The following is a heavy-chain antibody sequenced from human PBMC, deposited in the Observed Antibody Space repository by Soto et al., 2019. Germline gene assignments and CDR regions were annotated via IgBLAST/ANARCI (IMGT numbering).Heavy chain of an antibody. CDR1: GGSFSTDY. Sequence: QVQLQQWGAGLLKPSETLSLTCAVYGGSFSTDYWSWIRQPPGTGLEWIGEINPSGGTNYHPSLKSRVTISVATSKNHFSLKLSSVTAADTAVYYCARVLAARASRDFDYWGQGTLVTVSS. CDR3: ARVLAARASRDFDY. D-gene: IGHD6-6*01. CDR2: INPSGGT. J-gene: IGHJ4*02. V-gene: IGHV4-34*01.